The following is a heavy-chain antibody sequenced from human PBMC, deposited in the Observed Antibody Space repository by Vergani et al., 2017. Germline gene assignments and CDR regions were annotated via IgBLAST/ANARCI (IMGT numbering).Heavy chain of an antibody. J-gene: IGHJ4*02. V-gene: IGHV3-30*18. Sequence: QVHLVESGGGVVQPGRSLTLSCVASGFSFRGHGMHWVRQAPGKGLEWVAMISYDGDRRDYGDFEKGRFTISRDSSKTVYLQMNNLRTEDTAIYYCEKQYFVSGNYLFDYWGQGTLVTVSS. D-gene: IGHD3-10*01. CDR1: GFSFRGHG. CDR3: EKQYFVSGNYLFDY. CDR2: ISYDGDRR.